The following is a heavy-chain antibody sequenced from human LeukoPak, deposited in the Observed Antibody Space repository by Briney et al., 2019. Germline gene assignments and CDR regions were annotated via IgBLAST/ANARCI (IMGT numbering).Heavy chain of an antibody. D-gene: IGHD6-13*01. J-gene: IGHJ4*02. CDR3: ARDCRLPIEQQPKDFDY. CDR1: GYTFTGYY. CDR2: INPNSGGT. Sequence: ASVKVSCKASGYTFTGYYMHWVRQAPGQGLEWMGWINPNSGGTNYAQKFQGRVTMTRDTSISTAYMELSRLRSDDTAVYYRARDCRLPIEQQPKDFDYWGQGPRSPSPQ. V-gene: IGHV1-2*02.